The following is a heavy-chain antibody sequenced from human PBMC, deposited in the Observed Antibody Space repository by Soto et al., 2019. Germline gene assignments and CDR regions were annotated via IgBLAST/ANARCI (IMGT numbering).Heavy chain of an antibody. Sequence: QLQLQESGPGLVKPSETLSLTCTVSGDSISSSYYWGWVRQPPGKGLECIGAVYYTGFTYYNPSLKSRLTISLDTSKNQFSLRLSSVTAADTAIDYCARLPVVVIALGYFDPWGPGTLVTVSS. CDR3: ARLPVVVIALGYFDP. J-gene: IGHJ5*02. CDR1: GDSISSSYY. V-gene: IGHV4-39*01. D-gene: IGHD2-21*01. CDR2: VYYTGFT.